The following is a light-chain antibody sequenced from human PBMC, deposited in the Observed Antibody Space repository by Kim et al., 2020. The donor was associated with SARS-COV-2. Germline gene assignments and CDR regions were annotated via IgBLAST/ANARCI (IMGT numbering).Light chain of an antibody. Sequence: SVSPGQTASIACSGGKLGDKYACWYQQKPGQSPVLVIYQDSKRPSGIPERFSGSNSGNTATLTISGTQAMDEADYYCQAWDSSRVVFGGGTQLTVL. CDR3: QAWDSSRVV. V-gene: IGLV3-1*01. CDR1: KLGDKY. J-gene: IGLJ2*01. CDR2: QDS.